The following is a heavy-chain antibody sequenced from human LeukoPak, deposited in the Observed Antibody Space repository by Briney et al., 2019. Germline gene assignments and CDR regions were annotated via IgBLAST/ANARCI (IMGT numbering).Heavy chain of an antibody. CDR1: GGTFSSYA. CDR2: IIPIFGTA. Sequence: ASVKVSCKASGGTFSSYAISWVRQAPGQGLEWMGGIIPIFGTANYAQKFQGRVTITTDESTSTAYMELSSLSSEDTAVYYCARAGVAAHYYYYYYMDVWGKGTTVTVSS. D-gene: IGHD6-6*01. J-gene: IGHJ6*03. V-gene: IGHV1-69*05. CDR3: ARAGVAAHYYYYYYMDV.